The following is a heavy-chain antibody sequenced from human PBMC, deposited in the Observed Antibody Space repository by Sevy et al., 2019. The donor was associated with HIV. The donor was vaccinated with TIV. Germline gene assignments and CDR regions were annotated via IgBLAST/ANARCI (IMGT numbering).Heavy chain of an antibody. J-gene: IGHJ4*01. D-gene: IGHD3-3*02. CDR3: ASPTPRIASSSAAFFDS. Sequence: GGSLRLSCAASGFASGFTFSSFAMSWVRQLPGKGLEWVSTINGRGGSTHYEDSVKGRFTLSRDHSNNALFLQMDGLTPEDTALYYCASPTPRIASSSAAFFDSWGHGTLVTVSS. CDR1: GFTFSSFA. CDR2: INGRGGST. V-gene: IGHV3-23*01.